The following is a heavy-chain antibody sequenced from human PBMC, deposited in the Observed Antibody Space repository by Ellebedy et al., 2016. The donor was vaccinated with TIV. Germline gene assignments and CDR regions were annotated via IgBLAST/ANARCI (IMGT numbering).Heavy chain of an antibody. J-gene: IGHJ4*02. D-gene: IGHD6-13*01. CDR3: ARADFGAAAGSGSRALDF. CDR1: GFTFTFYG. CDR2: IWHDGSNR. Sequence: GESLKISCAASGFTFTFYGMHWVRQAPGKGLEWVSLIWHDGSNRYYADSVRGRFTISRDNSKNTVDLLMVSVGAEDTAIYYCARADFGAAAGSGSRALDFWGQGTLVTVSS. V-gene: IGHV3-33*01.